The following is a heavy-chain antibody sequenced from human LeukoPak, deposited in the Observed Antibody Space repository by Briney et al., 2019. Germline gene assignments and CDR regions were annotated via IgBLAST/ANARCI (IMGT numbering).Heavy chain of an antibody. J-gene: IGHJ6*02. D-gene: IGHD2-15*01. CDR2: ISSGGSYI. Sequence: GGSLRLPCAASGFTFSSYSMNWVRQAPGKGLEWVSSISSGGSYISYPDSVKGRFTISRDNAKNSLYLQMNSLRAEDTAVYYCARVGCRGGSCSSRGDYYYDMDVWGQGTTVTVSS. CDR1: GFTFSSYS. V-gene: IGHV3-21*01. CDR3: ARVGCRGGSCSSRGDYYYDMDV.